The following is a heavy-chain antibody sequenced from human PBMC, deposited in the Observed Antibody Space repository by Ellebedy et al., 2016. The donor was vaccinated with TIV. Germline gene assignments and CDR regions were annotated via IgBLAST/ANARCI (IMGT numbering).Heavy chain of an antibody. CDR3: SGDGREWSRDC. D-gene: IGHD3-3*01. CDR2: VSRGREA. Sequence: GGSLRLXXAASGFTFSISGMTWVRQRPGKGLEWVATVSRGREAYYADPFKGRFFISRDNDLNSVFLQLNNLRVEDTAVYYCSGDGREWSRDCWGQGTLVTVSS. J-gene: IGHJ4*02. CDR1: GFTFSISG. V-gene: IGHV3-21*06.